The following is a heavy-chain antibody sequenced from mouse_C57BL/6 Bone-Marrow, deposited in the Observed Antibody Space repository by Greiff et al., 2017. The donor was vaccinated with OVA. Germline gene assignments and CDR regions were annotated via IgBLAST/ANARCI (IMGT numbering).Heavy chain of an antibody. CDR3: ARDYGSSNDGYLKV. CDR1: W. Sequence: QVQLQQPGTELVKPGASVKLSYWMHWVKQRPGQGLEWIGNINPSNGGTNYNEKFKSKATLTVDKSSRTAYMQLSSLTSEDSAVYYWARDYGSSNDGYLKVWGTGTRSPSPQ. D-gene: IGHD1-1*01. CDR2: INPSNGGT. J-gene: IGHJ1*03. V-gene: IGHV1-53*01.